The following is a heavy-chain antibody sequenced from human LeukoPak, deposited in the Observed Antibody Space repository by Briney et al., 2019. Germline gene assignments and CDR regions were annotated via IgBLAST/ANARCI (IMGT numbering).Heavy chain of an antibody. J-gene: IGHJ4*02. V-gene: IGHV5-51*01. CDR1: GYSFTSYW. Sequence: GESLKISCMVSGYSFTSYWIGWVRQMPGKGLEWMGIIYPGDSDTRYSPSFQGQVTISADKSITTAYLQWSSLKASDTAMYYCARQGVEYILDYWGQGTLVTVSS. CDR2: IYPGDSDT. D-gene: IGHD6-6*01. CDR3: ARQGVEYILDY.